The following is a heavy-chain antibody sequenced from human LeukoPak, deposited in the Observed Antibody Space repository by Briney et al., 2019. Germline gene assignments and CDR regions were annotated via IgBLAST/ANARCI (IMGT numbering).Heavy chain of an antibody. D-gene: IGHD3-3*01. CDR2: IYYSGST. Sequence: SETLSLTCTVSGGSISSYYWSWLRQPPGKGLEWIGYIYYSGSTNYNPSLKSRVTISVDTSKNQFSLKLSSVTAADTAVYYCARVQADYDFWSGYWFDYWGQGTLVTVSS. J-gene: IGHJ4*02. CDR1: GGSISSYY. V-gene: IGHV4-59*01. CDR3: ARVQADYDFWSGYWFDY.